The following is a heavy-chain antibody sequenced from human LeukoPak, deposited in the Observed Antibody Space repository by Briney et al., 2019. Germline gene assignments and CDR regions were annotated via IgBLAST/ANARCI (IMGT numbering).Heavy chain of an antibody. CDR1: GGTFSSYA. CDR3: ARDYGGNLCGDGCLGHAFDI. Sequence: SVKVSCKASGGTFSSYAISWVRQAPGQGLEWMGRIIPILGIANYAQKFQGRVTITADKSTSTAYMELSSLRSEDTAVYYCARDYGGNLCGDGCLGHAFDIWGQGTMVTVSS. J-gene: IGHJ3*02. CDR2: IIPILGIA. V-gene: IGHV1-69*04. D-gene: IGHD4-23*01.